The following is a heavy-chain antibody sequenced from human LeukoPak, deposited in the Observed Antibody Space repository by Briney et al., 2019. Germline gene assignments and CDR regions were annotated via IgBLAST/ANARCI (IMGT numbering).Heavy chain of an antibody. CDR2: ISYDGSNK. CDR3: AKFFTGEYVRAFDV. V-gene: IGHV3-30*18. D-gene: IGHD3-10*02. CDR1: GFTFSSYA. Sequence: PGGSLRLSCAASGFTFSSYAMHWVRQAPGKGLEWVAVISYDGSNKYYADSVKGRFTTSRDNSKNTLYLQMNSLRAEDTAVYYCAKFFTGEYVRAFDVWGQGTMVTVSS. J-gene: IGHJ3*01.